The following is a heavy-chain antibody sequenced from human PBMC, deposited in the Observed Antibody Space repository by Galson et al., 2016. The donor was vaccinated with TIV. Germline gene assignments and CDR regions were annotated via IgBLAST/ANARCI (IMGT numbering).Heavy chain of an antibody. CDR2: ISSNSVYL. V-gene: IGHV3-9*01. CDR3: VKARGYGYGSPKDYYYGMDV. Sequence: SLRLSCAASGFTFDDYGMHWVRQVLGKGLEWVSGISSNSVYLGYADSVKGRFTISRDNAKNSLYLQMNSLRPEDTALYYCVKARGYGYGSPKDYYYGMDVWGQGTTVAVAS. CDR1: GFTFDDYG. J-gene: IGHJ6*02. D-gene: IGHD5-18*01.